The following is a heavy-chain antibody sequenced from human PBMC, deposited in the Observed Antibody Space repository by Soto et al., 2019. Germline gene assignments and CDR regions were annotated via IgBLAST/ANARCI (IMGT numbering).Heavy chain of an antibody. V-gene: IGHV1-46*01. D-gene: IGHD3-3*02. J-gene: IGHJ5*02. Sequence: ASVKVSCKASGYTFTSYYMHWVRQAPGQGLEWMGIINPSGGSTSYAQKFQGRVTMTRDTSKNQFSLKLSSVTAADTAVYYCARGPPFLPWGQGTLVTVSS. CDR1: GYTFTSYY. CDR3: ARGPPFLP. CDR2: INPSGGST.